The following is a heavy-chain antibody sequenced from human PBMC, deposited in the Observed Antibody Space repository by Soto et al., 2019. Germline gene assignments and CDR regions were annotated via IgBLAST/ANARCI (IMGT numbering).Heavy chain of an antibody. CDR3: ARDAVAMGRGTTNWFDP. J-gene: IGHJ5*02. D-gene: IGHD3-10*01. V-gene: IGHV3-23*01. CDR1: GFTFSNHA. Sequence: PGGSLRLSCAASGFTFSNHAMSWVRQAPGKGLEWVSAISGNGISTYYADSVRGRFTISRDDSKNTLYLQMNRLRADDTAVYYCARDAVAMGRGTTNWFDPWGQATLVTVS. CDR2: ISGNGIST.